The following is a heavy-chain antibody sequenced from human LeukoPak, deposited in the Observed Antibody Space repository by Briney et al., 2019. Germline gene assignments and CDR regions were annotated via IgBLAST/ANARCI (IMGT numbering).Heavy chain of an antibody. Sequence: HSGGSLRLSCAASGFTSTDYAMTWVRQAPGKGLEWVSVLIGSSGSTDYADSVKGRFTISRDNSKNTLFLQMNSLRAEDTAVYYCAKGAYDYIEIGYFDSWGQGTLVTVSS. V-gene: IGHV3-23*01. CDR3: AKGAYDYIEIGYFDS. CDR1: GFTSTDYA. D-gene: IGHD5-12*01. J-gene: IGHJ4*02. CDR2: LIGSSGST.